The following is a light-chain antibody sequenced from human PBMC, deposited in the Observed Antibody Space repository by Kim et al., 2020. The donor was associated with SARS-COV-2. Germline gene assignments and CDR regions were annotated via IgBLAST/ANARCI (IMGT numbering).Light chain of an antibody. J-gene: IGLJ1*01. Sequence: QSITISCSGTSSDIGGYNYVSWYQQHPGKAPKLMIYDVDKRPSGVSNRFSGSKSGNTASLSISGLQAEDEADYYCCSYTSSSTLYVFGPGTKVTVL. CDR2: DVD. CDR3: CSYTSSSTLYV. V-gene: IGLV2-14*04. CDR1: SSDIGGYNY.